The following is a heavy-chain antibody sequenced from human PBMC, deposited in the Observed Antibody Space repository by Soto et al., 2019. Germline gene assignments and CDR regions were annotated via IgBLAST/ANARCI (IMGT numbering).Heavy chain of an antibody. J-gene: IGHJ6*02. Sequence: EVQLVPSGAEVKKPGESLRISCKGSGYSFTSYWISWVRQMPGKGLEWMGRIDPSDSYTNYSPSFQGHVTISADKSISTAYLQWSSLQASDTATYYCARTSRQSRGYSYGHGGMDVWGQWTTVTVSS. V-gene: IGHV5-10-1*01. CDR1: GYSFTSYW. CDR3: ARTSRQSRGYSYGHGGMDV. D-gene: IGHD5-18*01. CDR2: IDPSDSYT.